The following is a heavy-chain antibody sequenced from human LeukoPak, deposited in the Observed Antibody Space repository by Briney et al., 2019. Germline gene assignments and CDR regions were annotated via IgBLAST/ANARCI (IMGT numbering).Heavy chain of an antibody. V-gene: IGHV1-46*01. CDR2: INPSGGST. D-gene: IGHD6-19*01. CDR1: GYTFTSYY. CDR3: ARGGGSSGWYSYYYYYMDV. Sequence: ASVKVSCKASGYTFTSYYMHWVRQAPGQGLEWMGIINPSGGSTSYAQKFQGRVTITRNTSISTAYMELSSLRSEDTAVYYCARGGGSSGWYSYYYYYMDVWGKGTTVTVSS. J-gene: IGHJ6*03.